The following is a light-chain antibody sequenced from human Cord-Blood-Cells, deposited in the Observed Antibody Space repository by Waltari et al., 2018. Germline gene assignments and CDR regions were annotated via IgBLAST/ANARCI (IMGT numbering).Light chain of an antibody. CDR2: QVS. CDR3: SSYTSSSTWV. CDR1: SSDVGGYNY. V-gene: IGLV2-14*01. Sequence: QSALPQPASVSGSPGQSITISCTGTSSDVGGYNYVSWYQQHPGKAPKLMIYQVSTRPSGVSNRVSGSKSGNTAALTISGLQAEDEADYYCSSYTSSSTWVFGGGTKLTVL. J-gene: IGLJ3*02.